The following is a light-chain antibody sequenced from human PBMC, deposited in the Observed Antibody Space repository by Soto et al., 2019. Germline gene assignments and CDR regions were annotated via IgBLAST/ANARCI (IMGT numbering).Light chain of an antibody. J-gene: IGKJ1*01. CDR1: QSVNSD. CDR3: QQYKYWPRT. CDR2: GAS. V-gene: IGKV3-15*01. Sequence: EVVMTQSPAILSVSPGERAPLSCRASQSVNSDFAWYQQKPGQAPRLLIQGASTRATGIPARFSGSGSGTEFTLTISSLQSEDFAVYYCQQYKYWPRTFGQGTKVDIK.